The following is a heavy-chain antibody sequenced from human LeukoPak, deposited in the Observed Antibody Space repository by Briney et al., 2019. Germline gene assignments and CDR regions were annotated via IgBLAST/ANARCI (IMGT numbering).Heavy chain of an antibody. D-gene: IGHD3-10*01. CDR1: GFTFSSYS. CDR3: ARALGITMVRGVSVY. Sequence: PGGSLRLSCAASGFTFSSYSMNWVRQAPGKGLEWVSSISSSSSYIYYADSVKGRFTISRDNAKNSLYLQMNSLRAEDTAVYYCARALGITMVRGVSVYWGRGTLVTVSS. J-gene: IGHJ4*02. V-gene: IGHV3-21*01. CDR2: ISSSSSYI.